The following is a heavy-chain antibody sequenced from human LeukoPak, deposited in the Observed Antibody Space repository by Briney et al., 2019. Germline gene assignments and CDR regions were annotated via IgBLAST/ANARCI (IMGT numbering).Heavy chain of an antibody. D-gene: IGHD6-13*01. CDR2: ISWNSGSI. J-gene: IGHJ4*02. V-gene: IGHV3-9*01. CDR1: GFTFDDYA. CDR3: AKDIGGSSSLFDY. Sequence: GGSLRLSCAASGFTFDDYAMHWVRQAPGKGLEWVSGISWNSGSIGYADSVKGRFTISRDNAKNSLYLQMNSLRAEDTALYYCAKDIGGSSSLFDYWGQGTLVTVSS.